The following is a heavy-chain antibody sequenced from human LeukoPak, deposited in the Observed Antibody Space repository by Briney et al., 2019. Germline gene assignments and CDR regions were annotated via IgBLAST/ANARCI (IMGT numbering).Heavy chain of an antibody. CDR3: AKAYYYDSSGYPDY. D-gene: IGHD3-22*01. Sequence: GGSLRLSCAASGFTFSSYSMNWVRQAPGKGLEWVSSISSSSSYIYYADSVKGRFTISRDNSKNTLYLQMNSLRAEDTAVYYCAKAYYYDSSGYPDYWGQGTLVTVSS. CDR1: GFTFSSYS. V-gene: IGHV3-21*01. J-gene: IGHJ4*02. CDR2: ISSSSSYI.